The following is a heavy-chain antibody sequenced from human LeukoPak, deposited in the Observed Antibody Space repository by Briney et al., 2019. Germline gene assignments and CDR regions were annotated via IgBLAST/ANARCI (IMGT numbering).Heavy chain of an antibody. CDR1: GGSISGFY. CDR3: ARTYSSGWSKGYFDL. CDR2: IYYSGST. J-gene: IGHJ2*01. V-gene: IGHV4-59*01. D-gene: IGHD6-19*01. Sequence: PSETLSLTCTVSGGSISGFYWSWIRQPPGKGLEWIGYIYYSGSTNYNPSLKSRVAISVDTSKNQFSLKLSSVTAADTAVYYCARTYSSGWSKGYFDLWGRGTLVTVSS.